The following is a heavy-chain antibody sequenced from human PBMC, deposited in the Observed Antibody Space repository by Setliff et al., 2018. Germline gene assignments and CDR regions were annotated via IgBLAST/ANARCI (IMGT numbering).Heavy chain of an antibody. Sequence: ASVKVSCKASGYTFTRYAMNWVRQAPGQGLEWMGWINTNTGNPTYAQGFTGRFVFSLDTSVSTAYLQISSLKAEDTAVYYCARDSSGWSDFSRLVGVYYYYMDVWGKGTTVTVSS. CDR3: ARDSSGWSDFSRLVGVYYYYMDV. J-gene: IGHJ6*03. CDR1: GYTFTRYA. CDR2: INTNTGNP. V-gene: IGHV7-4-1*02. D-gene: IGHD6-19*01.